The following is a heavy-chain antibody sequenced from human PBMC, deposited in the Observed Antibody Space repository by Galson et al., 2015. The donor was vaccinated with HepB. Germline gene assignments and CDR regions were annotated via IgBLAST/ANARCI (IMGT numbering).Heavy chain of an antibody. CDR3: TSDIGIAAAGIFDY. J-gene: IGHJ4*02. CDR1: GFTFSKAW. V-gene: IGHV3-15*01. CDR2: IKSKTDGGTT. Sequence: SLRLSCAASGFTFSKAWMSWVHQAPGKGLDWVGRIKSKTDGGTTDYAAPVKGRFSISRDDSKNALYLQMNSLKTEDTAVYYCTSDIGIAAAGIFDYWGQGTLVTVSS. D-gene: IGHD6-13*01.